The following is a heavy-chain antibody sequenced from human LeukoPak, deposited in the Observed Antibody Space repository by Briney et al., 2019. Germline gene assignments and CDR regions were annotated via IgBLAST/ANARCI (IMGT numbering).Heavy chain of an antibody. CDR1: GYTFTGDY. V-gene: IGHV1-2*02. CDR2: INPNSGGT. D-gene: IGHD3-16*01. Sequence: ASVKVSFKASGYTFTGDYMHWVRQAPGQGLEWMGWINPNSGGTNYAQKFQGRVTMTRDTSISTAYMELSRLRSDDTAVYYCARVRAFSNWFDPWGQGTLVTVSS. J-gene: IGHJ5*02. CDR3: ARVRAFSNWFDP.